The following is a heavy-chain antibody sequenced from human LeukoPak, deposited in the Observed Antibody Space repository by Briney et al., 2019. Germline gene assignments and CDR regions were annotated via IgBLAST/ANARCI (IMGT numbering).Heavy chain of an antibody. CDR2: IMPLFGTA. V-gene: IGHV1-69*05. J-gene: IGHJ5*02. Sequence: GSSVKVSCKTSGGTFNNSAIGWVRQAPGQGLGWLGGIMPLFGTAGYGQKFQGRVTITKDESTRTVYLELTSLTSDDTAVYYCGRDVHGDYGSGWFDPWGQGTLVSVSS. CDR1: GGTFNNSA. CDR3: GRDVHGDYGSGWFDP. D-gene: IGHD4-17*01.